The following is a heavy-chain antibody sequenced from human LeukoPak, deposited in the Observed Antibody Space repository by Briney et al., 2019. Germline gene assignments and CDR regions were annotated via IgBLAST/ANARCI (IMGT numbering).Heavy chain of an antibody. D-gene: IGHD3-22*01. J-gene: IGHJ4*02. CDR2: IIPIFGTA. V-gene: IGHV1-69*13. Sequence: SVKVSCKASGGTFISYAISWVRQAPGQGLEWMGGIIPIFGTANYAQKFQGRVTTTADESTSTAYMELSSLRSEDTAVYYCARAYDSSGYYPGYWGQGTLVTVSS. CDR1: GGTFISYA. CDR3: ARAYDSSGYYPGY.